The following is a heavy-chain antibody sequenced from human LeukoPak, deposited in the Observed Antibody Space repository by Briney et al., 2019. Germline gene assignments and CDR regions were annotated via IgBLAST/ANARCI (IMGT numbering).Heavy chain of an antibody. V-gene: IGHV3-30*03. CDR2: ISYDGSNK. Sequence: GGSLRLSCAASGFTFSSYGMHWVRQAPGKGLEWVAVISYDGSNKYYADSVKGRFTISRDNSKNTLYLQMNSLRAEDTAVYYCARVAGHDIRGLITYYFDDWGQGTLVTVSS. J-gene: IGHJ4*02. CDR3: ARVAGHDIRGLITYYFDD. D-gene: IGHD3-10*01. CDR1: GFTFSSYG.